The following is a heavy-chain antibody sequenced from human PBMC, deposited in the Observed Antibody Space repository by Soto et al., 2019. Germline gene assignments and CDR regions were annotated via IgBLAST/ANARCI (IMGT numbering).Heavy chain of an antibody. D-gene: IGHD1-1*01. CDR3: ARDDTTAEKFDL. V-gene: IGHV4-31*03. J-gene: IGHJ4*01. Sequence: PSETLSLTCTVSGGSITTGGYYWTWIRQHPGKGLEWIGYIYYTGTTYSNPSLRSRVSMSLDTSKNQFSLKLTSVTAADSAVYYCARDDTTAEKFDLWGQETLVTVSS. CDR1: GGSITTGGYY. CDR2: IYYTGTT.